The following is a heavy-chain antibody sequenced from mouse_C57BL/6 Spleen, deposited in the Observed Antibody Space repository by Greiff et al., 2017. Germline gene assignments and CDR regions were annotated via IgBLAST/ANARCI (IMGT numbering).Heavy chain of an antibody. CDR3: ARLGGSSHWYFDG. Sequence: VQLQQPGAELVRPGSSVKLSCKASGYTFTSYWMHWVKQRPIQGLEWIGNIDPSDSVTHYNQKFKDKATLTVDKSSSTAYMQLSSLTSEDSAVYYCARLGGSSHWYFDGWGTGTTVTVSS. D-gene: IGHD1-1*01. V-gene: IGHV1-52*01. J-gene: IGHJ1*03. CDR1: GYTFTSYW. CDR2: IDPSDSVT.